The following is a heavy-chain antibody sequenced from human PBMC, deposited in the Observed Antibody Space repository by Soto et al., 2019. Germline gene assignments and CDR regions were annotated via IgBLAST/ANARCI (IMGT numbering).Heavy chain of an antibody. Sequence: SETLSLTCTVSGGSISSYYWSWIRRPPGKGLEWIGYIYNSGSTHSNPSLQSRVTISEDTSKSQFSLKVNSMTAADTAVYYCARYRREAVAGYTLDNWGQGILVTVSS. V-gene: IGHV4-59*01. CDR1: GGSISSYY. CDR3: ARYRREAVAGYTLDN. D-gene: IGHD6-13*01. CDR2: IYNSGST. J-gene: IGHJ4*02.